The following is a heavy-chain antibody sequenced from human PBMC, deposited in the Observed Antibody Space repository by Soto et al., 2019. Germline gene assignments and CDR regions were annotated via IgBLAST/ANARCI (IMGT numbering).Heavy chain of an antibody. Sequence: QVQLQESGPGLVKPSETLSLTCNVSGVSVSSDSYYWTWIRQPPGKGLEWIGYLSYSRITNYHPSLKGRVTISIDTSKNQFSLRLTSVTAADTALYYCARVDEGGNSFGPLDSWGQGTLVTVSS. V-gene: IGHV4-61*01. CDR3: ARVDEGGNSFGPLDS. CDR1: GVSVSSDSYY. D-gene: IGHD3-3*01. CDR2: LSYSRIT. J-gene: IGHJ4*02.